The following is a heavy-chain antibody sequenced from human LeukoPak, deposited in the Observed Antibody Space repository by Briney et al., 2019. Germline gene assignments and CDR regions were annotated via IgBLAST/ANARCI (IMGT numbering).Heavy chain of an antibody. V-gene: IGHV5-51*01. CDR3: ARLGIAGAGTQVAFDS. CDR2: NYPGDSET. J-gene: IGHJ3*02. CDR1: GYRLSSYW. D-gene: IGHD6-13*01. Sequence: WESLKIPCEGSGYRLSSYWHGRVRQMPRKGPEWMGINYPGDSETKYSPPFQGQLHIPADRAVSTAYLKWSSLKASDSAIYYCARLGIAGAGTQVAFDSWGQGTMVTVSS.